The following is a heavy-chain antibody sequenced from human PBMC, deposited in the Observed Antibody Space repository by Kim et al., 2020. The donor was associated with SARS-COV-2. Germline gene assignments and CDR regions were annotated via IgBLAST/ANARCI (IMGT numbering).Heavy chain of an antibody. V-gene: IGHV3-23*01. D-gene: IGHD3-22*01. J-gene: IGHJ4*02. Sequence: GGSLRLSCAASGFTFSNFAMSWVRQAPGKGLEWVSTISSSGGSIYYADSVKGRFTISRDNSKHTLYLQVNSLRAEDTAFYYCAKGFGSSGYYVAAYDFDYWGQAPLVTNSS. CDR3: AKGFGSSGYYVAAYDFDY. CDR1: GFTFSNFA. CDR2: ISSSGGSI.